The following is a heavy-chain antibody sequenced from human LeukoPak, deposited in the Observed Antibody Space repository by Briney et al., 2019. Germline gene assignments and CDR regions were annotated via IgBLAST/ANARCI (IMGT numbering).Heavy chain of an antibody. D-gene: IGHD3-3*01. CDR3: ARDPYYDFWSGPKAPTYYYYYYYYMDV. Sequence: ASVKVSCTASGYTFTSYAMNWVRQAPGQGLEWMGWINTNTGNPTYAQGFTGRFVFSLDTSVSTAYLQISSLKAEDTAVYYCARDPYYDFWSGPKAPTYYYYYYYYMDVWGKGTTVTVSS. CDR1: GYTFTSYA. J-gene: IGHJ6*03. CDR2: INTNTGNP. V-gene: IGHV7-4-1*02.